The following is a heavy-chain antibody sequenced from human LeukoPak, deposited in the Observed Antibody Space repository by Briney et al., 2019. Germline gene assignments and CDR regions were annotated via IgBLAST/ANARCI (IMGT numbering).Heavy chain of an antibody. CDR1: GFTFRDYY. CDR3: ATSFGVVNPFDY. Sequence: GGSLRLSCAASGFTFRDYYMSWIRQAPRKGLEWVSYISSRSSTIYYADSVKGRFTISRDNAKNSLYLQMNSLRDEDTAVYYCATSFGVVNPFDYWGQGTLVTVSS. J-gene: IGHJ4*02. D-gene: IGHD3-3*01. V-gene: IGHV3-11*04. CDR2: ISSRSSTI.